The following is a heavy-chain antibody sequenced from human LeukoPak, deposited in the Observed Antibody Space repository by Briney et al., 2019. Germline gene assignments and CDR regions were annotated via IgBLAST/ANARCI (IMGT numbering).Heavy chain of an antibody. CDR1: GYTFTGYY. Sequence: ASVKVSCKASGYTFTGYYMHWVRQAPGQGLEWMGWINPNSGGTNYAQKFQGRVTMTRDTSISTAYMELSRLRSDDTAVYYCAREGGTYYYGSGSYYNSPYYYGMDVWGQGTTVTVSS. J-gene: IGHJ6*02. V-gene: IGHV1-2*02. D-gene: IGHD3-10*01. CDR2: INPNSGGT. CDR3: AREGGTYYYGSGSYYNSPYYYGMDV.